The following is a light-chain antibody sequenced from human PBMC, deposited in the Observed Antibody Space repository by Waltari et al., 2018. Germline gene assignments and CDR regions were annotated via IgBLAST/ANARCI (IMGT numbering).Light chain of an antibody. CDR2: GAS. Sequence: EIVLTQSPGTLSLSPGDRATLSCRASQSVSRTLAWYQQKPGQAPSLLIYGASIRATVIPDRFSGSGSGTDFSLTISRLEPEDFAVYYCQHYVTLPVTFGQGTKVEIK. CDR3: QHYVTLPVT. V-gene: IGKV3-20*01. CDR1: QSVSRT. J-gene: IGKJ1*01.